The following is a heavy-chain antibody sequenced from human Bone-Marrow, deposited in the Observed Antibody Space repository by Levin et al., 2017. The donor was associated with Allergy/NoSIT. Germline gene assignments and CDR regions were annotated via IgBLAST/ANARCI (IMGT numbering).Heavy chain of an antibody. Sequence: NASETLSLTCSVSSGSLTNYYWSWFRQPPGKGLEWIGYIYYNGNTNYNPALRSRVTISVVTSKTQLSLTLRSVTTADTAMYYCARVGDGAVPLAYAFDIWGPGTMVTVSS. CDR2: IYYNGNT. CDR3: ARVGDGAVPLAYAFDI. D-gene: IGHD1-26*01. V-gene: IGHV4-59*01. J-gene: IGHJ3*02. CDR1: SGSLTNYY.